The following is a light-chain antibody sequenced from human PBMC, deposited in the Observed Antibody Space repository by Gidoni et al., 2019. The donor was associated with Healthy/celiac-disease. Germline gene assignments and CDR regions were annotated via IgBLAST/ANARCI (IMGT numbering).Light chain of an antibody. CDR1: SSNIGAGYV. Sequence: QSVLTQPPSVSGAPGQRVTIPCTGSSSNIGAGYVVHWYQQLPGTAPKLLIYGNSNRPSGVPDRFSGSKSGTSASLAITGLQAEDEADYYCQSYDSSLSGPVVFGGGTKLTVL. CDR3: QSYDSSLSGPVV. CDR2: GNS. J-gene: IGLJ2*01. V-gene: IGLV1-40*01.